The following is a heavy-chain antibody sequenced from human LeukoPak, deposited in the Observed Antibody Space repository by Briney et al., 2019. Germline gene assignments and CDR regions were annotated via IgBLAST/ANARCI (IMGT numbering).Heavy chain of an antibody. J-gene: IGHJ4*02. CDR3: VRDSNYHPDC. V-gene: IGHV3-23*01. Sequence: GGSLRLSCAASGFTFSSSAMSWVRQVPGKGLEWVSGISASGGSTTYADSVKGRFTMSRDNAKNTLYLQMNSLRAEDTAVYYCVRDSNYHPDCWGQGTLVTVSS. D-gene: IGHD4-11*01. CDR1: GFTFSSSA. CDR2: ISASGGST.